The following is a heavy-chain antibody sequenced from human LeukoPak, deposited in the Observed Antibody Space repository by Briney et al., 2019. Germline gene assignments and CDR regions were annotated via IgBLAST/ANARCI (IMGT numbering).Heavy chain of an antibody. D-gene: IGHD2-2*02. CDR2: IYTSGST. J-gene: IGHJ6*03. Sequence: SETLSLTCTVSGGSISSYSWSWIRQPPGKGLEWIGYIYTSGSTNYNPSLKSRVTISVDTSKNQFSLKLRSVTAADTAVYYCARLSRSYSITYYYYYMDVWGKGTTVTVSS. CDR1: GGSISSYS. CDR3: ARLSRSYSITYYYYYMDV. V-gene: IGHV4-4*09.